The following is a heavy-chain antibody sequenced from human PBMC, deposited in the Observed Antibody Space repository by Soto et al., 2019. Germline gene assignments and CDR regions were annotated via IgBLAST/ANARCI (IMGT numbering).Heavy chain of an antibody. D-gene: IGHD1-26*01. Sequence: PVGSLRLCCAASGFTFENFGMSWVRQAPGKGLEWTSSISGSGLNKYYADSVKGRFTISRDNSKNTVYLELSNLRAEDTAVYHCAKNQGVELVPLATVDWFDPWGQGSVVTVSS. CDR2: ISGSGLNK. J-gene: IGHJ5*02. CDR3: AKNQGVELVPLATVDWFDP. V-gene: IGHV3-23*01. CDR1: GFTFENFG.